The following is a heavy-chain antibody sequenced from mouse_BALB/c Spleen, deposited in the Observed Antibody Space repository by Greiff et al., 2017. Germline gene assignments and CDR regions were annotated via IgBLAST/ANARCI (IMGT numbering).Heavy chain of an antibody. CDR2: INSNGGST. Sequence: EVHLVESGGGLVQPGGSLKLSCAASGFTFSSYGMSWVRQTPDKRLELVATINSNGGSTYYPDSVKGRFTISRDNAKNTLYLQMSSLKSEDTAMYYCASLDSSGYDAMDYWGQGTSVTVSS. CDR3: ASLDSSGYDAMDY. V-gene: IGHV5-6-3*01. D-gene: IGHD3-2*01. J-gene: IGHJ4*01. CDR1: GFTFSSYG.